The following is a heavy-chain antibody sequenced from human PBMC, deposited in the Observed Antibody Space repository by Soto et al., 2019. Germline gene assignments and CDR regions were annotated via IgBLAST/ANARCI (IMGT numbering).Heavy chain of an antibody. D-gene: IGHD4-17*01. Sequence: SETLSLTCTVSGGSISSDYWSWIRQPPGKGLEWIGYVYYSGSTKYNSSLKSRVSISIDTSKNQFSLKLTSVTAADTAVYYCARDFTGDYYFDYWGQGALVTSPQ. CDR2: VYYSGST. J-gene: IGHJ4*02. V-gene: IGHV4-59*01. CDR3: ARDFTGDYYFDY. CDR1: GGSISSDY.